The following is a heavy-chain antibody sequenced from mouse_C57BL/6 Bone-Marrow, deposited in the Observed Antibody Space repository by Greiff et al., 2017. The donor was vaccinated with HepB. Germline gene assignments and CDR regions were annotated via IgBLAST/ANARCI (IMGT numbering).Heavy chain of an antibody. CDR2: IYPGDGDT. Sequence: QVQLQQSGPELVKPGASVKISCKASGYAFSSSWMNWVKQRPGKGLEWIGRIYPGDGDTNYNGKFKGKATLTADKSSSTAYMQLSSLTSEDSAVYFCARTNTTGDAMDYWGQGTSVTVSS. J-gene: IGHJ4*01. CDR1: GYAFSSSW. D-gene: IGHD1-1*01. CDR3: ARTNTTGDAMDY. V-gene: IGHV1-82*01.